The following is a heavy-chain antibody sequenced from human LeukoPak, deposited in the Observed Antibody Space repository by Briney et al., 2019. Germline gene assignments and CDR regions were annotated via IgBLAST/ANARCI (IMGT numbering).Heavy chain of an antibody. J-gene: IGHJ4*02. V-gene: IGHV3-23*01. CDR1: GFTFSSYA. CDR2: ISGSGGST. CDR3: ANNVLLWFGEFH. D-gene: IGHD3-10*01. Sequence: GGSLRLSCAASGFTFSSYAMSWVRQAPGKGLEWVSAISGSGGSTYYADSVKGRFTISRDNSKNTLYLQMNSLRAEDTAVYYCANNVLLWFGEFHWGQGALVTDSS.